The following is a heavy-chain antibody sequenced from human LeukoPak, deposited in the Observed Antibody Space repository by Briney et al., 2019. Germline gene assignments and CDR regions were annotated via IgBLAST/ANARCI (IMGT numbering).Heavy chain of an antibody. Sequence: GESLKISCKGSGYSFTSYWIGWVRQMPGKGLEWMGIIYPGDSDTRYSPSFQGQVTISADKSISTAYLQWSSLEASDTAMYYCARGRRFLEWLPDAFDIWGQGTMVTVSS. CDR2: IYPGDSDT. D-gene: IGHD3-3*01. CDR1: GYSFTSYW. CDR3: ARGRRFLEWLPDAFDI. J-gene: IGHJ3*02. V-gene: IGHV5-51*01.